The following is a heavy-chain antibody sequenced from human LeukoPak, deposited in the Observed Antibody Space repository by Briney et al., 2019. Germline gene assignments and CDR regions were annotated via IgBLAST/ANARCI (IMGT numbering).Heavy chain of an antibody. V-gene: IGHV4-34*01. D-gene: IGHD3-22*01. CDR2: INHSGST. CDR3: ARSSIYYDSSGYRI. Sequence: SETLSLTCTVSGGSISSYYWSWIRQPPGKGLEWIGEINHSGSTNYNPSLKSRVTISVDTSKNQLSLKLSSVTAADTAVYYCARSSIYYDSSGYRIWGQGTLVTVSS. J-gene: IGHJ4*02. CDR1: GGSISSYY.